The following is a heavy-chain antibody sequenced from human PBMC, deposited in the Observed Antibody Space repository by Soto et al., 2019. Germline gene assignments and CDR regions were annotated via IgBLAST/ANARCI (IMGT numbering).Heavy chain of an antibody. J-gene: IGHJ1*01. Sequence: EVQLVESGGGLVKPGGSLRLSCAASGFTFSNSGMNWVRQAPGKGLEWASFVSSSSYIFYADSVKGRFTISRDNAKDALYLKMNGLRAEDTAVYYCAGDLCAVTTRGFQNWGQGALVTVSS. V-gene: IGHV3-21*01. CDR2: VSSSSYI. CDR3: AGDLCAVTTRGFQN. D-gene: IGHD4-17*01. CDR1: GFTFSNSG.